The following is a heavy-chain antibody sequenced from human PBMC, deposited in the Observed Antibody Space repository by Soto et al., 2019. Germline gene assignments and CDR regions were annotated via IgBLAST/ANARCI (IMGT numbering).Heavy chain of an antibody. V-gene: IGHV3-30*03. CDR1: GFTLSGYG. Sequence: QVQLVESGGGVVQPGRSLRLSCAASGFTLSGYGMQWVRQAPGKGLEWVAVIANDVSDQFYVDSVKGRFIISRDNSKNTLYLEMNSLSAEDTAMYYCTRSLGGSSYFVSDHWGQGTLVTVSS. CDR2: IANDVSDQ. CDR3: TRSLGGSSYFVSDH. D-gene: IGHD2-15*01. J-gene: IGHJ4*02.